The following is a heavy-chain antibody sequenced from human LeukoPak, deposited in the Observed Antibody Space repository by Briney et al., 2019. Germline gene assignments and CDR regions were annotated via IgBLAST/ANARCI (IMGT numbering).Heavy chain of an antibody. J-gene: IGHJ4*02. CDR1: GASVNDNY. CDR3: TIGSSSGTLAY. CDR2: IYTDGST. Sequence: PSETLSLTCTVSGASVNDNYWSWSRQPAGKTLEWIGRIYTDGSTNYSPSLKSRVAISVDTSTNQFSLFLRSVTAADTAIYYCTIGSSSGTLAYWGQGTLVTVSS. V-gene: IGHV4-4*07. D-gene: IGHD6-13*01.